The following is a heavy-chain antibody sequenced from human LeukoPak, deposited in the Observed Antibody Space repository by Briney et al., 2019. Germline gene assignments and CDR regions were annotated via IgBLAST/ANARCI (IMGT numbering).Heavy chain of an antibody. J-gene: IGHJ5*02. CDR3: ARIPSAGGLQLFDP. CDR2: IIPIFGTA. Sequence: SVKVSCKASGGTFSSYAISWVRQAPGQGLEWMGGIIPIFGTANYAQKFQGRVTITTDESTSTDYMELSSLRSEDTAVYYCARIPSAGGLQLFDPWGQGTLVTVSS. D-gene: IGHD5-18*01. CDR1: GGTFSSYA. V-gene: IGHV1-69*05.